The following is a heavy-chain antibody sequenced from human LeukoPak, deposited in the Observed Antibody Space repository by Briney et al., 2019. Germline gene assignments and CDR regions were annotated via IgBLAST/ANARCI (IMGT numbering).Heavy chain of an antibody. CDR2: ITAGSGSA. CDR1: EFTFSTYA. D-gene: IGHD4-17*01. V-gene: IGHV3-23*01. CDR3: ARDPNGDYIGAFDM. Sequence: GGSLRLSCAASEFTFSTYAMMWVRQIPGKGLEWVSAITAGSGSALYADSVKGRFTISRDDSKHTLFLQMNSLRAEDTAVYYCARDPNGDYIGAFDMWGPGTMVTVSS. J-gene: IGHJ3*02.